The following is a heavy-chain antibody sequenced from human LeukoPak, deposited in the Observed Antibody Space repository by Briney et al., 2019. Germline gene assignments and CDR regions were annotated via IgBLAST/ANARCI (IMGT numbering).Heavy chain of an antibody. CDR1: GGSISSYY. D-gene: IGHD3-10*01. CDR3: ARDQGVRPLYYFDY. CDR2: IYTSGST. Sequence: SSETLSLTCTVSGGSISSYYWSWIRQPAGKGLEWIGRIYTSGSTNYNPSLKSRVTMSVDTSKNQFSLKLSSVTAADTAVYYCARDQGVRPLYYFDYWGQGALVTVSS. V-gene: IGHV4-4*07. J-gene: IGHJ4*02.